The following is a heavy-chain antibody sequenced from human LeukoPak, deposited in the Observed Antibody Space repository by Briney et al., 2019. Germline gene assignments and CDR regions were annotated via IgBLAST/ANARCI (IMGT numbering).Heavy chain of an antibody. CDR3: ARESSYGYSFDY. Sequence: GGSLRLSCAASGFTFSRYWMHWVRQAPGKGLVWVSRINSDGSDISYADSVKGRFTISRDNAKNTVYLQMNSLRAEDTAVYYCARESSYGYSFDYWGQGNLVTVSS. D-gene: IGHD5-18*01. CDR1: GFTFSRYW. CDR2: INSDGSDI. V-gene: IGHV3-74*01. J-gene: IGHJ4*02.